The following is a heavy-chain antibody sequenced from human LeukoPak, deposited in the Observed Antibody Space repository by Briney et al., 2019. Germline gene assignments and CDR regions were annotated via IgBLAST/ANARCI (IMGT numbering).Heavy chain of an antibody. CDR3: SRDGPCINGVGDTGFDY. CDR2: INGEGSVT. V-gene: IGHV3-74*01. CDR1: GFTFSTYW. J-gene: IGHJ4*02. Sequence: GGSLTLSCGASGFTFSTYWMNWVRHAPGKGLVWVSQINGEGSVTNYADSVKGRFTISRDNAKNTLYLQMESLRAEDTDVYYCSRDGPCINGVGDTGFDYGGQGTLVIVSS. D-gene: IGHD2-8*01.